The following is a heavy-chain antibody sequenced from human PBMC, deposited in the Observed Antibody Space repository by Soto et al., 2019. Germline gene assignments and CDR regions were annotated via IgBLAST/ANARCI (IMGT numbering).Heavy chain of an antibody. V-gene: IGHV3-11*06. D-gene: IGHD2-15*01. CDR2: ISSSSSYT. Sequence: GGSLRLSCAASGFTFSDYYMSWIRQAPGKGLEWVSYISSSSSYTNYADSVKGRFTIPRDNAKNSLYLQMSSLRAEDTAVYYCANQRGGASYDAFDIWGQGTMVTVSS. CDR1: GFTFSDYY. J-gene: IGHJ3*02. CDR3: ANQRGGASYDAFDI.